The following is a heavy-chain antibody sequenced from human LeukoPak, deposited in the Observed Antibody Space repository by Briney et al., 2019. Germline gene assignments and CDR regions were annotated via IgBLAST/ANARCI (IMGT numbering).Heavy chain of an antibody. CDR3: AKETRDQQW. Sequence: SETLSLTCAVYGGSFSGYYWSWIRQPPGKGLEWIGEINHSGSTNYNPSLKSRVTISVDTSKNQFSLHLDSVTPEDTAVYYCAKETRDQQWWGQGTLVTVSS. CDR1: GGSFSGYY. J-gene: IGHJ4*02. CDR2: INHSGST. D-gene: IGHD6-19*01. V-gene: IGHV4-34*01.